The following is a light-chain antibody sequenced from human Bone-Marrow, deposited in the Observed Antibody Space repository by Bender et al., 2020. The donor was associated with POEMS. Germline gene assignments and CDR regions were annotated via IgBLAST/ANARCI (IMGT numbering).Light chain of an antibody. CDR2: DVS. J-gene: IGLJ3*02. V-gene: IGLV2-14*03. CDR3: TSFAGSNTLGV. Sequence: QSALIQPASISGSPGQSITIYCTGTSSDIGGFNFVSWYQQHPGKVPKLIIFDVSHRPSGVSDRFSGSKSGNTASLTISGLQAEDEADYFCTSFAGSNTLGVFGGGTKLTVL. CDR1: SSDIGGFNF.